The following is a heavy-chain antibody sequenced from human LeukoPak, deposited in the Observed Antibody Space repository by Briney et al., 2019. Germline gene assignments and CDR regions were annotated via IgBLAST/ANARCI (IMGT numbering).Heavy chain of an antibody. CDR2: INTNTGNP. J-gene: IGHJ3*02. CDR3: ARALAPLYYYDTNDAFDI. CDR1: GYTFTLYT. D-gene: IGHD3-22*01. V-gene: IGHV7-4-1*02. Sequence: ASVKVSCKASGYTFTLYTMNWVRQAPGQGLEWMGWINTNTGNPTYAQGFTGRFVFSLDTSVSTAYLQISSLKAEDTAVYYCARALAPLYYYDTNDAFDIWGQGTMVTVSS.